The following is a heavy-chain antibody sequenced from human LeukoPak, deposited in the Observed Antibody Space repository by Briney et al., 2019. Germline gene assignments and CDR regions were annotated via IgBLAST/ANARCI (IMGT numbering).Heavy chain of an antibody. CDR1: AGSFSGYY. CDR2: INHSGGT. D-gene: IGHD2-2*01. V-gene: IGHV4-34*01. CDR3: ARVGRFVPAAIDYFDY. Sequence: SETLSLTCAVYAGSFSGYYWSWIRQPPGKGLEWIGEINHSGGTNYNPSLKSRVTISVDTSKNQFSLKLSSVTAADTAVYYCARVGRFVPAAIDYFDYWGQGTLVTVSS. J-gene: IGHJ4*02.